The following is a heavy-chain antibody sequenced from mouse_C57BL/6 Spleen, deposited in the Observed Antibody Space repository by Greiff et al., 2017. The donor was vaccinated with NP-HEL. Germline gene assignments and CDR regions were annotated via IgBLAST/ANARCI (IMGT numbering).Heavy chain of an antibody. D-gene: IGHD2-4*01. Sequence: VQRVESGAELARPGASVKMSCKASGYTFTSYTMHWVKQRPGQGLEWIGYINPSSGYTKYNQKFKDKATLTADKSSSTAYMQLSSLTSEDSAVYYCARSGDYGYAMDYWGQGTSVTVSS. V-gene: IGHV1-4*01. CDR1: GYTFTSYT. CDR2: INPSSGYT. CDR3: ARSGDYGYAMDY. J-gene: IGHJ4*01.